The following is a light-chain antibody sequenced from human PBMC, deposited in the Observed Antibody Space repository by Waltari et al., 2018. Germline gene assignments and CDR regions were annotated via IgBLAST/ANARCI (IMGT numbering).Light chain of an antibody. J-gene: IGKJ2*01. CDR1: QSLVHTDGNTY. CDR2: YIS. CDR3: MKGTKWPYT. V-gene: IGKV2-30*02. Sequence: DVVMTQSPLSLPVTLGQPASISCRSSQSLVHTDGNTYLNWFHQRPGQSPRRLIYYISNRDSGVPDRVSGSGSGTDFTLRISRVEAEDVGIYYCMKGTKWPYTFGQGTKLEIK.